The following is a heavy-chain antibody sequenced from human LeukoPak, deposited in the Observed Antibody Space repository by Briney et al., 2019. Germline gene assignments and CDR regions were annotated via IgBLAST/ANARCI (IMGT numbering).Heavy chain of an antibody. V-gene: IGHV3-23*01. CDR3: ARDGIVVVPAAIPGEPVDAFDI. J-gene: IGHJ3*02. CDR2: ISGSGGST. D-gene: IGHD2-2*02. Sequence: PGGSLRLSCAASGFTFSSYAMSWVRQAPGKGLEWVSAISGSGGSTYYADSVKGRFTISRDNSKNTLYLQMNSLRAEDTAVYYCARDGIVVVPAAIPGEPVDAFDIWGQGTMVTVSS. CDR1: GFTFSSYA.